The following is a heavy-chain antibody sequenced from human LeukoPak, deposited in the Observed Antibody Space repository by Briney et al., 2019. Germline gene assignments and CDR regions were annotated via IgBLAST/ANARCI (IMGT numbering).Heavy chain of an antibody. CDR1: GGSFSGYY. V-gene: IGHV4-34*01. Sequence: SETLSLTCAVYGGSFSGYYWSWIRQPPGKGLEWIGEINHSGSTNYNPSLKSRVTISVDTFKNQFSLKLSSVTAADTAVYYCARGDFWSGYYYWGQGTLVTVSS. CDR2: INHSGST. D-gene: IGHD3-3*01. J-gene: IGHJ4*02. CDR3: ARGDFWSGYYY.